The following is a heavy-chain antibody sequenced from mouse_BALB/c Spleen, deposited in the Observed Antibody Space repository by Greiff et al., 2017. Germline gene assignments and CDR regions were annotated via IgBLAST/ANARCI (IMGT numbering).Heavy chain of an antibody. V-gene: IGHV1-9*01. J-gene: IGHJ3*01. D-gene: IGHD2-1*01. CDR2: ILPGSGST. CDR3: ARARGGNYGFAY. CDR1: GYTFSSYW. Sequence: QVQLQQSGAELMKPGASVKISCKATGYTFSSYWIEWVKQRPGHGLEWIGEILPGSGSTNYNEKFKGKATFTADTSSNTAYMQLSSLTSEDSAVYYCARARGGNYGFAYWGQGTLVTVSA.